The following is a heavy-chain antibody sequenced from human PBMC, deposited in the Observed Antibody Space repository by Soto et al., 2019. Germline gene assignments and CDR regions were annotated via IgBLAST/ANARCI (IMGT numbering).Heavy chain of an antibody. J-gene: IGHJ4*02. CDR1: GFSFSDSA. CDR3: LRDIFGVVIFDS. V-gene: IGHV3-64D*06. D-gene: IGHD3-3*01. CDR2: ISTHGRNT. Sequence: PGGSMGLSCSASGFSFSDSAVHWVRQAPGKSLEYVSAISTHGRNTYYADSVRGRFTISRDNSKNTVHLQMSSLRTEDTAIYYCLRDIFGVVIFDSWGQGTPVTVSS.